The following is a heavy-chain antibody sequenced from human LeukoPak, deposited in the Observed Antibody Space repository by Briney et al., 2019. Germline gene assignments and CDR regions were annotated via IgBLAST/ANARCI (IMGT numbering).Heavy chain of an antibody. D-gene: IGHD6-13*01. Sequence: GGSLRLSCAASGFTFSSYAMSWVRQAPGKGLEWVSAISGSGGSTYYADSVKGRFTTSRDNSKNTLYLQMNSLRAEDTAVYYCAKVPGYSSSWPFDYWGQGTLVTVSS. J-gene: IGHJ4*02. CDR3: AKVPGYSSSWPFDY. CDR2: ISGSGGST. V-gene: IGHV3-23*01. CDR1: GFTFSSYA.